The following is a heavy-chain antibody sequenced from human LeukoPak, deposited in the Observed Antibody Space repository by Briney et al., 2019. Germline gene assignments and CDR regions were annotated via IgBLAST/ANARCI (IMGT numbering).Heavy chain of an antibody. Sequence: SETLSLTCTVSGGSVSSGSYYWSWIRQPPGKGLEWIGYIYYSGSTNYNPSLKSRVTISVDTSKNQLSLKLSSVTAADTAVYYCARIRKGTFDYWGQGTLVTVSS. CDR2: IYYSGST. CDR1: GGSVSSGSYY. V-gene: IGHV4-61*01. D-gene: IGHD1-1*01. CDR3: ARIRKGTFDY. J-gene: IGHJ4*02.